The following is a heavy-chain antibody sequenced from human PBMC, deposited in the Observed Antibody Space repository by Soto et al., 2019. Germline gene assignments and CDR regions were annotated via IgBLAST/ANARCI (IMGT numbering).Heavy chain of an antibody. V-gene: IGHV1-18*01. D-gene: IGHD3-22*01. CDR2: ISVYSGNT. Sequence: QIQLVQSGAEVKVPGASVKVSCKTSGYNFVTYGITWVRQAPGQGLEWMGWISVYSGNTHYAQKFHDRVTLTTDTSTTTAYMDLRNLTSDDTAFYYCARNTPFFESSGSADYWGQGTLVTVSS. J-gene: IGHJ4*02. CDR3: ARNTPFFESSGSADY. CDR1: GYNFVTYG.